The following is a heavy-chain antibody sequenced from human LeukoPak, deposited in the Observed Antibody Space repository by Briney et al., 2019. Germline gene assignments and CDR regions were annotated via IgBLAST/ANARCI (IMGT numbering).Heavy chain of an antibody. D-gene: IGHD3-10*01. CDR3: ARKKRGWFGELLHFDY. CDR1: GGPFRAFY. J-gene: IGHJ4*02. V-gene: IGHV4-34*01. Sequence: SETLSLTCDVSGGPFRAFYWSWIRQPPGKGLEWIGEVNHSGSTNYNPSLKSRVTISVDTSKNQFSLKLSSVTAADTAVYYCARKKRGWFGELLHFDYWGQGTLVTVSS. CDR2: VNHSGST.